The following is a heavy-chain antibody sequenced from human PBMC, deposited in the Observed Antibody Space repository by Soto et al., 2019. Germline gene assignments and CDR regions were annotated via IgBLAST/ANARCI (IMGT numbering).Heavy chain of an antibody. V-gene: IGHV4-59*01. Sequence: QVQLHQSGPGLVKPSETLSLTCSVSGASITNYYWTWIRQSPGKGLEWIGYIYYGGTSNYNSSLKGRVTVSVDMSTNQFSLTLNSVTAADTAVYYCAMYYGHGQDYWGQGTLVTVSP. J-gene: IGHJ4*02. CDR3: AMYYGHGQDY. CDR1: GASITNYY. CDR2: IYYGGTS. D-gene: IGHD3-10*01.